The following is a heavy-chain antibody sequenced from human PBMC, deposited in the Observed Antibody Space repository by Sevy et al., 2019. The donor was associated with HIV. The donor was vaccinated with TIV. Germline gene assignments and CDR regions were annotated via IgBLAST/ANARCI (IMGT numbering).Heavy chain of an antibody. Sequence: SETLSLTCTVSGGSIRTYLWTWIRQPPGKGLEYIGNIFSGGSANYNPSLKSRVTISVGTSTNQLSLRLSSVTAADTAVYYCARPYSSGWSGAFDIWGQGTMVTVSS. J-gene: IGHJ3*02. CDR2: IFSGGSA. V-gene: IGHV4-59*08. CDR3: ARPYSSGWSGAFDI. D-gene: IGHD6-19*01. CDR1: GGSIRTYL.